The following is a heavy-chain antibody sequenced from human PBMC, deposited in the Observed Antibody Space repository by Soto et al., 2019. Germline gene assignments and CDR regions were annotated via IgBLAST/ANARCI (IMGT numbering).Heavy chain of an antibody. Sequence: EVHLVESGGGLVEPGGSLRLACAASGFTFSNAWMSWIRRAPGKGLEWVGRVKSKIDGGTTDYGVSVRGRFTISRDDSRESLYLHMNTLKTEDTAVYYCRAFCGGATCDVWGQGTLVSVSS. J-gene: IGHJ4*02. CDR1: GFTFSNAW. D-gene: IGHD2-21*01. CDR3: RAFCGGATCDV. CDR2: VKSKIDGGTT. V-gene: IGHV3-15*01.